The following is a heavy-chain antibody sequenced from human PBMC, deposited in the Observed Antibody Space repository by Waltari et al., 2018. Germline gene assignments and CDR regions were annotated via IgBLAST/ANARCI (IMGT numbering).Heavy chain of an antibody. CDR2: INPNSGGT. Sequence: QVQLVQSGAEVKKPGASVKVSCKASGYTFTGYYMHWVRQAPGQGLEWMGRINPNSGGTNYAQKFQGRVTMTEDTSTDTSYMELSSLRSEDTAVYYCASTLYSSGWHALDYWGQGTRVTVSS. V-gene: IGHV1-2*06. CDR3: ASTLYSSGWHALDY. J-gene: IGHJ4*02. D-gene: IGHD6-19*01. CDR1: GYTFTGYY.